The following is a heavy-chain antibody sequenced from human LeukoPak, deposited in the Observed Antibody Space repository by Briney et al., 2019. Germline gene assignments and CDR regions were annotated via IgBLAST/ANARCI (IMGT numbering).Heavy chain of an antibody. V-gene: IGHV3-33*01. D-gene: IGHD3-22*01. CDR2: IWYDGSNK. CDR3: ARGEYYYDSSGNTLLDY. Sequence: GGSLRLPCAASGFTFSSYGMHWVRQAPGKGLEWVAVIWYDGSNKYYADSVKGRFTISRDNSKNTLYLQMNSLRAEDTAVYYCARGEYYYDSSGNTLLDYWGQGTLVTVSS. J-gene: IGHJ4*02. CDR1: GFTFSSYG.